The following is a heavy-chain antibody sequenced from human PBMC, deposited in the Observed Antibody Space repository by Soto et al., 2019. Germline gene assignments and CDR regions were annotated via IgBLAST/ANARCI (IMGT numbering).Heavy chain of an antibody. D-gene: IGHD3-9*01. CDR2: INHSGST. Sequence: PSETLSLTCAVYGVSFSGYYWSWIRQPPGKGLEWIGEINHSGSTNYNPSLKSRVTISVDTSKNQFSLKLSSVTAADTAVYYCARRLIGYFDWLFRSWGQGTLVTVSS. CDR1: GVSFSGYY. J-gene: IGHJ4*02. CDR3: ARRLIGYFDWLFRS. V-gene: IGHV4-34*01.